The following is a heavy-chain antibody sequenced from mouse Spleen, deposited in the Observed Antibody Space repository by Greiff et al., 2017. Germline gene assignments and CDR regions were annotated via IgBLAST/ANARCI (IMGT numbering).Heavy chain of an antibody. D-gene: IGHD1-1*01. V-gene: IGHV5-17*01. CDR3: ARDYGSRYYAMDY. J-gene: IGHJ4*01. Sequence: EVQVVESGGGLVKPGGSLKLSCAASGFTFSDYGMHWVRQAPEKGLEWVAYISSGSSTIYYADTVKGRFTISRDNAKNTLFLQMTSLRSEDTAMYYCARDYGSRYYAMDYWGQGTSVTVSS. CDR1: GFTFSDYG. CDR2: ISSGSSTI.